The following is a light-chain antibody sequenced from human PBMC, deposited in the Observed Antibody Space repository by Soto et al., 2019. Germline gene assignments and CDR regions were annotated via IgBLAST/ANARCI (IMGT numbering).Light chain of an antibody. CDR1: QSVSSSY. CDR3: QQYGSSLLYT. V-gene: IGKV3-20*01. CDR2: GAS. Sequence: EIVLTQSPGTLSLSPGERATLSCRASQSVSSSYLAWYQQKPGQAPRLLIYGASSRATGIPDRFSGSGSGTHFTITISRLEREDFAVYYCQQYGSSLLYTFGQGTKLEIK. J-gene: IGKJ2*01.